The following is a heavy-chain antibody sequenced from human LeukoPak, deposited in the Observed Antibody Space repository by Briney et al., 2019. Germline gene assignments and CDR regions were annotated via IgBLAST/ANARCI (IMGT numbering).Heavy chain of an antibody. Sequence: AGGSLRLSCAASGFTSGSQAMNWVRQAPGKGLEWVSYISSSGSTIYYADSVKGRFTISRDNAKNSLYLQMNSLRAEDTAVYYCAELGITMIGGVWGKRTTVTISS. CDR3: AELGITMIGGV. CDR1: GFTSGSQA. CDR2: ISSSGSTI. D-gene: IGHD3-10*02. V-gene: IGHV3-48*03. J-gene: IGHJ6*04.